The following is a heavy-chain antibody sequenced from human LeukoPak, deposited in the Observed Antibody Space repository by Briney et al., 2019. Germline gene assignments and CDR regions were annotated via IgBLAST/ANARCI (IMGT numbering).Heavy chain of an antibody. CDR1: GFTFSSYA. CDR3: ARYCGGDCYGMDV. Sequence: GGSLRLSCAASGFTFSSYAMHWVRQAPGKGLEWVAVISYDGSNKYYADSVKGRFTISRDNSKNTLYLQMNSLRAEDTAVYYCARYCGGDCYGMDVWGQGTTVTVSS. J-gene: IGHJ6*02. V-gene: IGHV3-30-3*01. CDR2: ISYDGSNK. D-gene: IGHD2-21*01.